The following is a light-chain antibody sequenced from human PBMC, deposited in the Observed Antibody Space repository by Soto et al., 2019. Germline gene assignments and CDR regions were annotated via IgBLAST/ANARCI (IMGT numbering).Light chain of an antibody. CDR2: GAS. Sequence: EIVITQSPATLSVSPGEIATLSCRASQSVSSSYLAWYQQKPGQAPRLLIYGASSRATGIPDRLSGSGSGTDFTLTISRLEPEDSAVYYCQQYGSSRTFGQGTKVDI. V-gene: IGKV3-20*01. J-gene: IGKJ1*01. CDR1: QSVSSSY. CDR3: QQYGSSRT.